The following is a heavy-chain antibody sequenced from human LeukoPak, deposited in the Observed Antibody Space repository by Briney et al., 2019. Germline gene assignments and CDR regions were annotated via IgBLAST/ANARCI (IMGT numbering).Heavy chain of an antibody. CDR3: ACPAWIQLWLDDY. D-gene: IGHD5-18*01. J-gene: IGHJ4*02. Sequence: IPGGSLRLSCAASGFTFSSYSMNWVRQAPGKGLEWVSSISSSSSYIYYADSVKGRFTISRDNAKNSLYLQMNSLRAEDTAVYYCACPAWIQLWLDDYWGQGTLVTVSS. CDR1: GFTFSSYS. V-gene: IGHV3-21*01. CDR2: ISSSSSYI.